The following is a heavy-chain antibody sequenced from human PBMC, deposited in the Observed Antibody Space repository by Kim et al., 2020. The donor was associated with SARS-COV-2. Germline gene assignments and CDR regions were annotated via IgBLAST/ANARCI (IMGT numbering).Heavy chain of an antibody. V-gene: IGHV4-39*07. Sequence: SETLSLICTVSGDSISTITNYWGWIRQSPGKGLEWIGNIFYNGTASYNPSLESRVTMSVDTSKNQFSLTLHSLTAADTAVYCCAKANYYGSGVSSVHFSWFNPWGQGTQVGVSS. J-gene: IGHJ5*02. CDR2: IFYNGTA. CDR3: AKANYYGSGVSSVHFSWFNP. D-gene: IGHD3-10*01. CDR1: GDSISTITNY.